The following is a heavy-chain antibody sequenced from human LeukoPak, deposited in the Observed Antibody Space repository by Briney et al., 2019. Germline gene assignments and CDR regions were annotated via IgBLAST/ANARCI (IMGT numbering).Heavy chain of an antibody. Sequence: GGSLRLSCAASGFTFDDYGMSWVRQAPGKGLVWVSRINSDGSSTSYADSVKGRFTISRDNAKNTLYLQMNSLRAEDTAVYYCARGQQQLPLWGQGTLVTVSS. D-gene: IGHD6-13*01. V-gene: IGHV3-74*01. CDR2: INSDGSST. CDR3: ARGQQQLPL. J-gene: IGHJ4*02. CDR1: GFTFDDYG.